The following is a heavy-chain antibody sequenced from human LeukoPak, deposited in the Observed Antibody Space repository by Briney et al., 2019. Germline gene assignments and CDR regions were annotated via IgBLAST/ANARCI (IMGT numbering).Heavy chain of an antibody. CDR1: GFTFSSYG. CDR3: AKDRVGSYSLDY. Sequence: GGSLRLSRAASGFTFSSYGMHWVRQAPGKGLEWVAVISYDGSNKYYADSVKGRFTISRDNSKNTLYLQMNSLRAEDTAVYYCAKDRVGSYSLDYWGQGTLVTVSS. D-gene: IGHD1-26*01. V-gene: IGHV3-30*18. CDR2: ISYDGSNK. J-gene: IGHJ4*02.